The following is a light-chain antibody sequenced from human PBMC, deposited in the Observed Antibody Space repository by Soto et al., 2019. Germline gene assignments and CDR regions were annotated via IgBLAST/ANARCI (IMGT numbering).Light chain of an antibody. CDR3: QQRDAWPLT. V-gene: IGKV3-11*01. CDR1: QSVRTY. J-gene: IGKJ4*01. Sequence: IVLTQSPATLSLSPGERATLSCRASQSVRTYLVWYQQKPGQSPRLLMYDTSKRATGIPARFSGSGSGTDFTLTISNLEPEDFGVYYCQQRDAWPLTFGGGTKVEI. CDR2: DTS.